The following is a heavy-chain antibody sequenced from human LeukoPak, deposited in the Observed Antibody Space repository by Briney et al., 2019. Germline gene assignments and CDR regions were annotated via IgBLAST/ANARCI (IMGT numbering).Heavy chain of an antibody. CDR2: INSDGSST. Sequence: PGGSLRLSCAASGFTFSSYWMHWVRQAPGQGLVWVSRINSDGSSTSYADSVKGRFTISRDNAKNTLYLQMNSLRAEDTAVYYCARGGSGWYLDYFDYWGQGTLVTVSS. CDR3: ARGGSGWYLDYFDY. CDR1: GFTFSSYW. D-gene: IGHD6-19*01. J-gene: IGHJ4*02. V-gene: IGHV3-74*01.